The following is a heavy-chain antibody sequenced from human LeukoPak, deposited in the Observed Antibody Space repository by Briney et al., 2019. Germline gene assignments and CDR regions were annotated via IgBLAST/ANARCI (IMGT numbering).Heavy chain of an antibody. D-gene: IGHD6-19*01. CDR1: GGSFSGYY. Sequence: PSETLSLTCAVYGGSFSGYYWSWIRQPPGKGLEWIGEINHSGSTNYNPSLKSRVTISVDTSKNQFSLKLSSVTAADTAVYYCAREGRIAVAGTLFDYWGQGTLVTVSS. V-gene: IGHV4-34*01. J-gene: IGHJ4*02. CDR3: AREGRIAVAGTLFDY. CDR2: INHSGST.